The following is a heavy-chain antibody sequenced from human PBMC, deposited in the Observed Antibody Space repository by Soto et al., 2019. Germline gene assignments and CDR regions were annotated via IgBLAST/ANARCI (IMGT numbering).Heavy chain of an antibody. Sequence: SQTLSLTCAISGDSVSSNSAAWNWIRQSPSRGLEWLGRTYYRSKWYNDYAVSVKSRITINPDTSKNQFSLQLNSVTPEDTAVNYCARDTEPELYGGGWYFDYWGQGTLVTVSS. CDR1: GDSVSSNSAA. CDR2: TYYRSKWYN. D-gene: IGHD4-17*01. J-gene: IGHJ4*02. CDR3: ARDTEPELYGGGWYFDY. V-gene: IGHV6-1*01.